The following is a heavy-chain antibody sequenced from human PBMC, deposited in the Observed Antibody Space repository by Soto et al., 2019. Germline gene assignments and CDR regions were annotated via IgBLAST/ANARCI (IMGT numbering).Heavy chain of an antibody. J-gene: IGHJ4*02. Sequence: ETLSLTCSVSGDSIGSSTNYWGWIRQPPGKGLEWIGTIYHSGNTYYNPTLKGRVAISVDMSKNQFSLRLNSVTAADTAVYYCARHEWLQLWLVTEYWGQGALVTVS. D-gene: IGHD5-18*01. CDR2: IYHSGNT. V-gene: IGHV4-39*01. CDR1: GDSIGSSTNY. CDR3: ARHEWLQLWLVTEY.